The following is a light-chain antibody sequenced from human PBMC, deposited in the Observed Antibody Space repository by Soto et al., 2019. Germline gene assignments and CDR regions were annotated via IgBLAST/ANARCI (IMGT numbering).Light chain of an antibody. CDR2: GTS. CDR3: QQYDTSPET. Sequence: EIVLTQSPGTLSLSPGERATLSCRASQSVSSSYLAWYQHKPGQAPRLLMYGTSSRATGIPVRFSGSGSGTDFTLTISRLEPEDFAVYYCQQYDTSPETFGQGTKV. J-gene: IGKJ1*01. CDR1: QSVSSSY. V-gene: IGKV3-20*01.